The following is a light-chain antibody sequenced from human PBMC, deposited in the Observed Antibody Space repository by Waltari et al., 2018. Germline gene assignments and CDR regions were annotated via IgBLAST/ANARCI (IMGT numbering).Light chain of an antibody. CDR1: RSDIGTYNF. CDR2: EVT. V-gene: IGLV2-8*01. J-gene: IGLJ2*01. CDR3: TSYTGFNIV. Sequence: QSALTQPPSASGSPGQSVTISCPGPRSDIGTYNFVSWYQQHPGKAPKLFIYEVTKRPSTVPDRFSGSKFGNTASLTVSGLQPEDEADYYCTSYTGFNIVFGGGTKLTVL.